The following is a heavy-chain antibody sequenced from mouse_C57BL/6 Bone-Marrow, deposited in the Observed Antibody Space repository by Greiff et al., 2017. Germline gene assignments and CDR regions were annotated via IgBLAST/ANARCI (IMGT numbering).Heavy chain of an antibody. J-gene: IGHJ4*01. V-gene: IGHV1-19*01. Sequence: VHVKQSGPVLVKPGASVKMSCKASGYTFTDYYMNWVKQSHGKSLEWIGVINPYNVGTSYNQKFKGKATLTVDKSSSTAYMELNSLTSEDSAVYYCARDPMDYWGQGTSVTVSS. CDR3: ARDPMDY. CDR1: GYTFTDYY. CDR2: INPYNVGT.